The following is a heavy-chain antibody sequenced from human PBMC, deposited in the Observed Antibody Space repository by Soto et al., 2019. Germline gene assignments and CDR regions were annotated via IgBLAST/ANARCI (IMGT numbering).Heavy chain of an antibody. CDR3: ARYTSMVRPFDS. D-gene: IGHD3-10*01. Sequence: GESLKIACRGSVYSFTRFWIGWVRQMPGKGLEWMGIIYPGDSDTRYTPAFQGQVTISADKSINTAYLHWSSLKASDTAMYYCARYTSMVRPFDSWGQGTLVTVSS. CDR2: IYPGDSDT. CDR1: VYSFTRFW. J-gene: IGHJ4*02. V-gene: IGHV5-51*01.